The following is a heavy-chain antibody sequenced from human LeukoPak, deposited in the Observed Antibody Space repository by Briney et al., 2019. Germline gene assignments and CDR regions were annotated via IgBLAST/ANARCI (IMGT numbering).Heavy chain of an antibody. J-gene: IGHJ4*02. CDR3: GRDRYYYDSSGYPTAPDY. CDR2: IGPYNGNT. V-gene: IGHV1-18*01. Sequence: ASVKVSCKASGYTFTSYGISWVRQAPGQGLEWMGWIGPYNGNTNYAQKLQGRVTMTMDTSTSTAYMGLRSLRSDDTAVYYCGRDRYYYDSSGYPTAPDYWGQGTLVTVSS. CDR1: GYTFTSYG. D-gene: IGHD3-22*01.